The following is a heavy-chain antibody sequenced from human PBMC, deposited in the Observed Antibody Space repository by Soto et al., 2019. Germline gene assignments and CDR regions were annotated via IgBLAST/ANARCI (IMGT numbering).Heavy chain of an antibody. D-gene: IGHD2-8*01. Sequence: QVQLVQSGAEVKKPGSSVKVSCKASGGTFSSYAISWVRQAPGQGLEWMGGIIPIFGTANYAQKFQGRVTITADKSTSTAYIELSSLRSEDTAVYYCARSEHCTNGVCSPPLDAFDIWGQGTMVNVSS. V-gene: IGHV1-69*06. CDR1: GGTFSSYA. CDR2: IIPIFGTA. CDR3: ARSEHCTNGVCSPPLDAFDI. J-gene: IGHJ3*02.